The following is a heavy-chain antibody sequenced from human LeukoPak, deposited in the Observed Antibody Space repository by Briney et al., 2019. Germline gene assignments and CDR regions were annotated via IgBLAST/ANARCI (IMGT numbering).Heavy chain of an antibody. J-gene: IGHJ4*02. CDR3: AKSGGDSSGYWPPDY. D-gene: IGHD3-22*01. Sequence: QAGGSLRLSCVASGFTFSSNAMTWVRQAPGKGLECVSAITGDGTTTYYADSVKGRFTVSRDNSRNTLYLQMNSLRAEDTAVYYCAKSGGDSSGYWPPDYWGQGTLVTVSS. CDR2: ITGDGTTT. V-gene: IGHV3-23*01. CDR1: GFTFSSNA.